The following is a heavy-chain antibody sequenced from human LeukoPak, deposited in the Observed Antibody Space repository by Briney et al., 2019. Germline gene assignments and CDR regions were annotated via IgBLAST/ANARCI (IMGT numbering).Heavy chain of an antibody. Sequence: GGSLRLSCTASGFTFSNAWRSWVRQAPGKGLEWVGRIKSKTDGGTTDYAAPVKGRFTISRDDSENTLYLQMNSLTAEDTAVYYCTTQLLYEHNFDYWGQGTLVTVSS. CDR3: TTQLLYEHNFDY. V-gene: IGHV3-15*01. CDR1: GFTFSNAW. J-gene: IGHJ4*02. D-gene: IGHD2-2*02. CDR2: IKSKTDGGTT.